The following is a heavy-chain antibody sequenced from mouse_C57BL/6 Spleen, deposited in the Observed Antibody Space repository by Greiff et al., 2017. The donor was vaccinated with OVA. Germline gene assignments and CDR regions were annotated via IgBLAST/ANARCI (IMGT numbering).Heavy chain of an antibody. CDR2: INPYNGGT. V-gene: IGHV1-19*01. CDR1: GYTFTDYY. CDR3: ARDGVNYAMDY. D-gene: IGHD2-1*01. J-gene: IGHJ4*01. Sequence: VQLQQSGPVLVKPGASVKMSCKASGYTFTDYYMNWVKQSHGKSLEWIGVINPYNGGTSYNQKFKGKATLTVDKSSSTAYMELNSLTSEDSAVYYCARDGVNYAMDYWGQGTSVTVSS.